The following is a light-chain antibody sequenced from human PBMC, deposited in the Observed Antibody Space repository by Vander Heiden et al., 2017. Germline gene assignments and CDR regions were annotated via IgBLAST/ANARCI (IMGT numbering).Light chain of an antibody. CDR3: AAWDDSLSGRIV. J-gene: IGLJ3*02. CDR1: NSNIGSGY. CDR2: RNN. V-gene: IGLV1-47*01. Sequence: QSMLTQSPSASGTPGQRVTISCSGSNSNIGSGYVYWYQQFPGTVPKLLIYRNNQRPSGVPDRFTGSKSGTSASLAISGLRSEDEADYYCAAWDDSLSGRIVFGGGTKLTVL.